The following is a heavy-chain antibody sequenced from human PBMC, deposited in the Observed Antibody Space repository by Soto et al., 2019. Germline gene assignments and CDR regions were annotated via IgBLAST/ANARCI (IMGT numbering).Heavy chain of an antibody. D-gene: IGHD5-18*01. J-gene: IGHJ4*02. Sequence: SETLSLTCIVSGGSITSYHWSWIRQFPGKGLEWIAYMSYTGNTNYTPSLQNPDTISEDMSKNQFSMNLTSVNAADTAIYYCARNSVNGYGYGLYYFDSWGQGTLVTVSS. CDR3: ARNSVNGYGYGLYYFDS. V-gene: IGHV4-59*01. CDR1: GGSITSYH. CDR2: MSYTGNT.